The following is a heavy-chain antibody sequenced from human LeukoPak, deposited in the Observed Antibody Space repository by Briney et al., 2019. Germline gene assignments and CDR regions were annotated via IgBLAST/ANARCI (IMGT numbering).Heavy chain of an antibody. CDR2: INPNRGGT. CDR3: ARVGPGIAAAFGY. CDR1: GYTFTGYY. Sequence: ASVKVSFKASGYTFTGYYMHWVRQAPGQGLEWMGWINPNRGGTNYAQKFQGRVTMTRDTPISRAYMELSRMRSDDTAVYYCARVGPGIAAAFGYWGQGTLVTVS. J-gene: IGHJ4*02. V-gene: IGHV1-2*02. D-gene: IGHD6-13*01.